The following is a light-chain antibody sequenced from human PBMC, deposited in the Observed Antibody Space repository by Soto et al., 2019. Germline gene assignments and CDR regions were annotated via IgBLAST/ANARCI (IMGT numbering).Light chain of an antibody. J-gene: IGKJ1*01. V-gene: IGKV3-15*01. CDR1: QSVRNN. Sequence: EIVMTQSPATLSVSPGERATLSCRASQSVRNNLVWYQQKPGQAPRLLIYGASTRATGIPARFSGSGSGTECTLTISSLQSEDFAIYYCQQYNNWPRTFGHGTKVEIK. CDR2: GAS. CDR3: QQYNNWPRT.